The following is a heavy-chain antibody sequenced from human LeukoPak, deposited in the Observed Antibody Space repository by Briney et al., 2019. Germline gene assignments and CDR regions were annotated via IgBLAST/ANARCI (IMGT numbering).Heavy chain of an antibody. Sequence: GGSLRLSCAASGFTFSSYWMSWVRQAPGKGLEWVANIKQDGSEKYYVDSVKGRFTISRDNAKNSLYLQMNSLRAEDTAVYFCARRAYDSRPEAPTDYWGQGTLVTVSS. CDR3: ARRAYDSRPEAPTDY. CDR1: GFTFSSYW. V-gene: IGHV3-7*01. D-gene: IGHD3-22*01. CDR2: IKQDGSEK. J-gene: IGHJ4*02.